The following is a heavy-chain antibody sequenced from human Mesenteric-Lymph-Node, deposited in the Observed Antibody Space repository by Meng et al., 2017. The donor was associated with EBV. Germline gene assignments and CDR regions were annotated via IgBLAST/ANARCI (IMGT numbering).Heavy chain of an antibody. D-gene: IGHD3-16*02. CDR3: ARIRSIWGTYQNYYFDS. V-gene: IGHV4-34*01. Sequence: QLQQWGACLLNPSETLSPNCAAYGGSFSGFYWTWIRQSPGRDLEGIGEINHSGFSKYNPSLKTRLTIPLDTSKNQVSLTLGSVTAADTAVYYCARIRSIWGTYQNYYFDSWGQGTLVTVSS. CDR1: GGSFSGFY. J-gene: IGHJ4*02. CDR2: INHSGFS.